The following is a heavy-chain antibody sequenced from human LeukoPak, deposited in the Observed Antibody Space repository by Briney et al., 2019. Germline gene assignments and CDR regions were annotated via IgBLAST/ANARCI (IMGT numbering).Heavy chain of an antibody. D-gene: IGHD2-2*01. Sequence: SSGTLSLTCAVSGGSISSNGWWNWVRQPPGKGLEWIGEIYHSGSTNYNPSLKSRVTISVDKSKNQFSLKLSSVTAADTAVYYCARDYCSGTRCDGSVGGERFDYWGQGALVTVSS. J-gene: IGHJ4*02. CDR3: ARDYCSGTRCDGSVGGERFDY. CDR1: GGSISSNGW. V-gene: IGHV4-4*02. CDR2: IYHSGST.